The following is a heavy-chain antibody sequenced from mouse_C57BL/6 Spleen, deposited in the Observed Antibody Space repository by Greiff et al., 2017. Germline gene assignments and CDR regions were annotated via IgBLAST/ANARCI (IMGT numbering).Heavy chain of an antibody. CDR2: ISYDGSN. J-gene: IGHJ4*01. V-gene: IGHV3-6*01. CDR3: ARRDYAHYYAMDY. CDR1: GYSITSGYY. D-gene: IGHD2-4*01. Sequence: EVQRVESGPGLVKPSQSLSLTCSVTGYSITSGYYWNWIRQFPGNKLEWMGYISYDGSNNYNPSLKNRISITRDTSKNQFFLKLNSVTTEDTATYYCARRDYAHYYAMDYWGQGTSVTVSS.